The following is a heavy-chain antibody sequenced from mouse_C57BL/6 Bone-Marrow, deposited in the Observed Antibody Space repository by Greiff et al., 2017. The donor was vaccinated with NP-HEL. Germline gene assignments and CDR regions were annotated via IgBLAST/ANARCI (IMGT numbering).Heavy chain of an antibody. CDR3: ARYYYGSDWYFDV. CDR1: GYSITSDY. CDR2: ISYSGST. D-gene: IGHD1-1*01. V-gene: IGHV3-8*01. Sequence: EVQLVESGPGLAKPSQTLSLTCSVTGYSITSDYWNWILKFPGNKLEYMGYISYSGSTYYNPSLKSRISITRDTSKNQYYLQLNSVTTEDTATYYCARYYYGSDWYFDVWGTGTTVTVSS. J-gene: IGHJ1*03.